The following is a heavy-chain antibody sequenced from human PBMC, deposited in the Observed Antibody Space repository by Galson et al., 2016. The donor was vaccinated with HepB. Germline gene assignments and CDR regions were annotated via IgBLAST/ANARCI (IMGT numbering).Heavy chain of an antibody. J-gene: IGHJ3*01. CDR3: ARINAAALDALDV. D-gene: IGHD6-25*01. V-gene: IGHV1-2*02. CDR1: GYLFTDYY. CDR2: ISPNSGDT. Sequence: SVKVSCKASGYLFTDYYIHWVRQAPGQGLEWMGWISPNSGDTNYAQKSRGRVTLTRDTSITTSFLELDSLRSDDTATFYCARINAAALDALDVWGQGTTVTVSS.